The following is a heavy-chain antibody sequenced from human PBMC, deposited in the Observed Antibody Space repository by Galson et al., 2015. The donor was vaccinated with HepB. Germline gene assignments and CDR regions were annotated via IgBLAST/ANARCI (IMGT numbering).Heavy chain of an antibody. J-gene: IGHJ3*02. CDR3: AREFVAVAGRNSDSFDI. V-gene: IGHV3-74*01. CDR1: GFTFSSYG. Sequence: SLRLSCAASGFTFSSYGMQWVRQVPGKGLVWVSRINSDGTYVNYADSGQGRFTISRDNAKNTLTLRMDSLRVEDTAVYYCAREFVAVAGRNSDSFDIWGQGTLVTVSS. D-gene: IGHD6-19*01. CDR2: INSDGTYV.